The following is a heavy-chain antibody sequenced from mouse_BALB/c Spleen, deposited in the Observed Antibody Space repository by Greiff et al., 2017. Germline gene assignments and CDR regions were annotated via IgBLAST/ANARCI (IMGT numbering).Heavy chain of an antibody. CDR1: GFTFSSYT. D-gene: IGHD1-1*01. J-gene: IGHJ4*01. V-gene: IGHV5-12-2*01. CDR3: ARQGYGSSYAMDY. CDR2: ISNGGGST. Sequence: EVQLQESGGGLVQPGGSLKLSCAASGFTFSSYTMSWVRQTPEKRLEWVAYISNGGGSTYYPDTVKGRFTISRDNAKNTLYLQMSSLKSEDTAMYYCARQGYGSSYAMDYWGQGTSVTVSS.